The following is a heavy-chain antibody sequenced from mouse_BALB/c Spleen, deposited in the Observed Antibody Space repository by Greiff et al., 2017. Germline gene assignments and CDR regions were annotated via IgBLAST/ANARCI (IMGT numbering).Heavy chain of an antibody. CDR1: GFTFSSYA. Sequence: EVQVVESGGGLVKPGGSLKLSCAASGFTFSSYAMSWVRQTPEKRLEWVASISSGGSTYYPDSVKGRFTISRDNARNILYLQMSSLRSEDTAMYYCARESITTVASYWGQGTLVTVSA. D-gene: IGHD1-1*01. J-gene: IGHJ3*01. V-gene: IGHV5-6-5*01. CDR3: ARESITTVASY. CDR2: ISSGGST.